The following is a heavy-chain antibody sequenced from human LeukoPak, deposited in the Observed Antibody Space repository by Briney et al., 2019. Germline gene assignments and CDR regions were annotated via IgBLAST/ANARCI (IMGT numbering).Heavy chain of an antibody. J-gene: IGHJ4*02. CDR1: GGSISNNY. CDR3: ARGPSGRDYYAIDY. CDR2: IYKIENT. V-gene: IGHV4-4*07. Sequence: SETLSLTCTVSGGSISNNYWSWIRQPAGKGLEWTGRIYKIENTNYNPSLRSRVTMSVDTSKNQFSLKLSSVTAADTAVYYCARGPSGRDYYAIDYWGQGTLVTVSS. D-gene: IGHD3-3*01.